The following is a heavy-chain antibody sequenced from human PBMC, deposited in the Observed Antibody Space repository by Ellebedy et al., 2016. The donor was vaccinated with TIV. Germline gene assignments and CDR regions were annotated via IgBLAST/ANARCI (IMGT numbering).Heavy chain of an antibody. CDR1: GYTFTSYY. V-gene: IGHV1-46*01. CDR2: INPSGGST. J-gene: IGHJ4*02. D-gene: IGHD1-26*01. CDR3: ARGTTMGGATRDRFDF. Sequence: ASVKVSCKASGYTFTSYYIHWVRQAPGQGLEWMGTINPSGGSTSYAQKFQGRVNMTRDTSTSTVYMDLSSLRSEDTAVYYCARGTTMGGATRDRFDFWGQGSLVTVSS.